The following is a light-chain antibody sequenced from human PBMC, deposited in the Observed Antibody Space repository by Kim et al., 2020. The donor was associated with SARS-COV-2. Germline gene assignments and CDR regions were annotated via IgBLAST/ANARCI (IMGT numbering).Light chain of an antibody. CDR3: SSYTRSSTNYV. CDR2: DVS. V-gene: IGLV2-14*03. CDR1: TSAADGYKY. Sequence: QSFTISRTETTSAADGYKYFSWYQKHPGKAPQLMIYDVSNRPSGVSNRFSGSKSGNTASLTISGLQAEDEADYYCSSYTRSSTNYVFGTGTKVTVL. J-gene: IGLJ1*01.